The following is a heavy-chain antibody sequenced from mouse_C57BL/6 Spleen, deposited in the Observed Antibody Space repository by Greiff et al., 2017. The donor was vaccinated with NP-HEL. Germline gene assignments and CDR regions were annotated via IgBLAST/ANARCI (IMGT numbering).Heavy chain of an antibody. CDR3: ARGATDGNYVFDY. D-gene: IGHD2-1*01. Sequence: VQLQQSGAELVRPGTSVKVSCKASGYAFTNYLIEWVKQRPGQGLEWIGVINPGSGGTNYNEKFKGKATLTADKSSSTAYMQLSSLTSEDSAVYFCARGATDGNYVFDYWGQGTTLTVSS. CDR2: INPGSGGT. CDR1: GYAFTNYL. J-gene: IGHJ2*01. V-gene: IGHV1-54*01.